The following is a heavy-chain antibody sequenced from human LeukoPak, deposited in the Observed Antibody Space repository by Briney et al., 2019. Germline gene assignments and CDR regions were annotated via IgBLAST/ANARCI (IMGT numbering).Heavy chain of an antibody. CDR3: ARDRYYYDSSGYGDY. V-gene: IGHV3-11*01. Sequence: PGGSLRLSCAASGFTFSDYYMSWIRQAPGKGLEWGSHISSSGSTIYYADSVKGRFTISRDNAKNSLYLQMNSLRAEDTAVYYCARDRYYYDSSGYGDYWGQGTLVTVSS. J-gene: IGHJ4*02. CDR1: GFTFSDYY. CDR2: ISSSGSTI. D-gene: IGHD3-22*01.